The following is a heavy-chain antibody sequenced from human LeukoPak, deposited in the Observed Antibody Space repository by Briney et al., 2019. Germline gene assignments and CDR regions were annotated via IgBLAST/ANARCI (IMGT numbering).Heavy chain of an antibody. CDR1: GGSVSSGSYY. J-gene: IGHJ4*02. Sequence: SETLSLTCTVSGGSVSSGSYYWSWIRQPPGKGLEWIGYIYYSGSTNYNPSVESRVTISVDTSKNQFSLKLNSVTAADTAMYYCARGPIAVSGKISSFDYWGQGTLVTVSS. CDR3: ARGPIAVSGKISSFDY. V-gene: IGHV4-61*01. D-gene: IGHD6-19*01. CDR2: IYYSGST.